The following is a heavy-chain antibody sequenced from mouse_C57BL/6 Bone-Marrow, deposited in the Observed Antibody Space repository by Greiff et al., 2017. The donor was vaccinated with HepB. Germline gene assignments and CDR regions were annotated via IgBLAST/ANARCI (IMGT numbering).Heavy chain of an antibody. CDR1: GYTFTSYW. CDR2: IDPSDSYT. CDR3: ARGTTVVATEWYFDV. V-gene: IGHV1-69*01. J-gene: IGHJ1*03. Sequence: QVQLQQSGAELVMPGASVKLSCKASGYTFTSYWMHWVKQRPGQGLEWIGEIDPSDSYTNYNQKFKGKSTLTVDKSSSTAYMQLSSLTSEDSAVYYCARGTTVVATEWYFDVWGTGTTVTVSS. D-gene: IGHD1-1*01.